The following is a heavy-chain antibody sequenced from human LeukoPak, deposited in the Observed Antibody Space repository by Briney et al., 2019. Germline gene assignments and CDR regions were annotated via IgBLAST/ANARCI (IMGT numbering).Heavy chain of an antibody. Sequence: GGSLRLSCAASGFTFSSYSMNWVRQAPGKGLEWVSSISSSSSYIYYADSVKGRFTISRDNAKNSLYLQMNSLRAEDTAVHYCARGPGSYYDSSGYYTWGQGTLVTVSS. D-gene: IGHD3-22*01. CDR1: GFTFSSYS. CDR2: ISSSSSYI. CDR3: ARGPGSYYDSSGYYT. J-gene: IGHJ5*02. V-gene: IGHV3-21*01.